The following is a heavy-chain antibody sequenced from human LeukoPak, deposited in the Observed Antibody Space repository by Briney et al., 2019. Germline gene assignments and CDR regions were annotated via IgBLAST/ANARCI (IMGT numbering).Heavy chain of an antibody. CDR2: ISGDGGST. CDR1: GFTFDDYA. Sequence: GGSLRLSCAASGFTFDDYAMHWVRQAPGKGLEWVCLISGDGGSTYYADSVKGRFTISRDNSKNSLYLQMNSLRTEDTALYYCAKDTVINYDSSGYYYDYWGQGTLVTVSS. V-gene: IGHV3-43*02. J-gene: IGHJ4*02. D-gene: IGHD3-22*01. CDR3: AKDTVINYDSSGYYYDY.